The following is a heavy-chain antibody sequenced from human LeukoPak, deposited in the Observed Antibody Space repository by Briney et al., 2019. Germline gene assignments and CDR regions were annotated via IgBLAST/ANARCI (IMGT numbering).Heavy chain of an antibody. Sequence: PGGSLRLSCAASGFTFSSYAMSWVRQAPGEGLEWVSGISGSGGSTYYADSVKGRFTISRDNSKNTLYLQMNSLRAEDTAVYYCASLSAAAGTWWFDPWGQGTLVTVSS. CDR2: ISGSGGST. D-gene: IGHD6-13*01. CDR1: GFTFSSYA. J-gene: IGHJ5*02. CDR3: ASLSAAAGTWWFDP. V-gene: IGHV3-23*01.